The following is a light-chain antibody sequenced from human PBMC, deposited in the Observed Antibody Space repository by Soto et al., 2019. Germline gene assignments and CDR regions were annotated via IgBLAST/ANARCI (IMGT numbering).Light chain of an antibody. CDR1: QSVSSN. Sequence: EIVLTQSPATLSVSRGERATLSSSASQSVSSNLAWYQQKPGQAPRLLIYGASTRATGIPARFSGSGSGTEFTLTISSLQSEDFAVYYCQQYNNWPLTFGGGTKVDIK. CDR3: QQYNNWPLT. CDR2: GAS. V-gene: IGKV3-15*01. J-gene: IGKJ4*01.